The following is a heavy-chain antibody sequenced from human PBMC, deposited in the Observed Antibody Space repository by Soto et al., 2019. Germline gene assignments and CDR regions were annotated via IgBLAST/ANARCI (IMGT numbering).Heavy chain of an antibody. D-gene: IGHD3-22*01. V-gene: IGHV4-31*03. CDR2: IYYSGST. CDR1: GGSISGGVYY. J-gene: IGHJ4*02. CDR3: ARVKPNYYARGAPGLFDY. Sequence: PSETLSLTFTASGGSISGGVYYWSWIRQHPGKGLEWIGYIYYSGSTYYNPSLKSRVTISVDTSKNQFSLKLSSVTAADTAVYYCARVKPNYYARGAPGLFDYWGQGTLVSVSS.